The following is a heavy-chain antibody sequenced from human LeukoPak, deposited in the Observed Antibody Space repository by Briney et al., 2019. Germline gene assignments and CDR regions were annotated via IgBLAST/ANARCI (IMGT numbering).Heavy chain of an antibody. D-gene: IGHD2-2*01. CDR1: GYTFTNYA. Sequence: ASVKVSCKSSGYTFTNYAIIWVRQAPGQGLEWMGWINPNSGFTNYAQKFQGRVTMTRDTSISTAYMELSRLRSDDTAVYYCARLADCSSSSCRSFDYWGQGTLVTVSS. V-gene: IGHV1-2*02. J-gene: IGHJ4*02. CDR3: ARLADCSSSSCRSFDY. CDR2: INPNSGFT.